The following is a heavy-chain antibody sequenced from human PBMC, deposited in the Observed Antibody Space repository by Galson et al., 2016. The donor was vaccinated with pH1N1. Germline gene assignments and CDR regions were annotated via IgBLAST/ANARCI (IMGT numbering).Heavy chain of an antibody. CDR3: ARQYDFGDYRGNAFDI. D-gene: IGHD4-17*01. Sequence: QSGAEVKKPGESLKISCKASGYGFTSQWIAWVRQVPGKGLEWVGVVNPGGSTIRYSPSFQGQVTISSDKSISTAYLQWISLRASDNATYYCARQYDFGDYRGNAFDIWGQGTVVLVSS. V-gene: IGHV5-51*03. CDR1: GYGFTSQW. J-gene: IGHJ3*02. CDR2: VNPGGSTI.